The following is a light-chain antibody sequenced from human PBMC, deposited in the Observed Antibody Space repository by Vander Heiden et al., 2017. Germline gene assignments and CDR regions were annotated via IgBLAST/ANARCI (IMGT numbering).Light chain of an antibody. V-gene: IGKV2-30*01. CDR3: MQGKQWPHT. CDR1: QSLVYRDGDTY. Sequence: DVVMPQSPLSLPVSLGQPASISCRSSQSLVYRDGDTYLDWFQQRPGQAPRRLIYKVSNRDSGVPDRFSGSGSGTDFTLRISRVEAEDFGVYYCMQGKQWPHTFGGGTKVEIK. J-gene: IGKJ4*01. CDR2: KVS.